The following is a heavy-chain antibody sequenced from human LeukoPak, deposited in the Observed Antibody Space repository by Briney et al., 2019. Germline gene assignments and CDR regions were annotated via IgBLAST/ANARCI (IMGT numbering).Heavy chain of an antibody. Sequence: GGSLRLSCAASGFTFSAHSMNWVRQAPGKGLEWVSYISTSGSAIYYADSVKDRFTISRDNAKNSLFLQMNSLRDDDTAVYYCARDQQWPLPHYFDYWGQGTLVTVSS. CDR1: GFTFSAHS. CDR2: ISTSGSAI. D-gene: IGHD6-19*01. J-gene: IGHJ4*02. V-gene: IGHV3-48*02. CDR3: ARDQQWPLPHYFDY.